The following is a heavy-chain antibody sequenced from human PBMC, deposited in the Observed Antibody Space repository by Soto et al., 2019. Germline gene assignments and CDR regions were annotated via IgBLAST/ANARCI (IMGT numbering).Heavy chain of an antibody. V-gene: IGHV1-69*06. CDR2: IIPVVGTT. CDR3: ARGLLYATTYFDY. Sequence: HVQLVQSGAEVKKPGSSVKVSCKASGDTFKTNSLNWVRQAPGQGLEWMGGIIPVVGTTKYAQKYQDRVTITGDKSPNTAYMELSSLRSDVTAVYYCARGLLYATTYFDYWGQGTPVTVPS. J-gene: IGHJ4*02. D-gene: IGHD2-8*01. CDR1: GDTFKTNS.